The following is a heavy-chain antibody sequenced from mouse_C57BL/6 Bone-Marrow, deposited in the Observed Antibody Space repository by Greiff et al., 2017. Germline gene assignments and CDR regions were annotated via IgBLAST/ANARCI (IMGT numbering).Heavy chain of an antibody. CDR2: IDPSDSYT. D-gene: IGHD2-2*01. J-gene: IGHJ3*01. CDR1: GYTFTSYW. CDR3: APLLWLRRGFAY. Sequence: VQLQQSGAELVRPGTSVKLSCKASGYTFTSYWMHWVKQRPGQGLEWIGEIDPSDSYTNYNQKFKGKATLTVDTSSSTAYMQLSSLTSKDSAVYYCAPLLWLRRGFAYWGQGTLVTVSA. V-gene: IGHV1-59*01.